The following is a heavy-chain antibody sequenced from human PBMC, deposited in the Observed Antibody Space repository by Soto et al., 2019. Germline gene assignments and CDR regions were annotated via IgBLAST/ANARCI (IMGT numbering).Heavy chain of an antibody. CDR2: IYTSGST. J-gene: IGHJ6*02. Sequence: SETLSLTCTVSGGSISSYYWSWIRQPAGKGLEWIGRIYTSGSTNYNPSLKSRVTMSVDTSKNQFSLKLSSVTAADTAVYYCARGGGYSYGYASDYYYYGMDAWGQGTTVTVSS. CDR3: ARGGGYSYGYASDYYYYGMDA. V-gene: IGHV4-4*07. D-gene: IGHD5-18*01. CDR1: GGSISSYY.